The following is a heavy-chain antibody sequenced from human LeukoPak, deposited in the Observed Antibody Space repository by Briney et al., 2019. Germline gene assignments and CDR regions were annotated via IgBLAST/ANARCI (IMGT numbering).Heavy chain of an antibody. Sequence: PSQTLSLTCTVSGGSISSGSYYWSWIRQPAGKGLEWIGRIYTSGSTNYNPSLKSRVTISVDTSKNQFSLKLSSVTAADTAVYYCARDPLMYSSSWYGWFDPWGQGTLVTVSS. CDR1: GGSISSGSYY. CDR2: IYTSGST. D-gene: IGHD6-13*01. J-gene: IGHJ5*02. V-gene: IGHV4-61*02. CDR3: ARDPLMYSSSWYGWFDP.